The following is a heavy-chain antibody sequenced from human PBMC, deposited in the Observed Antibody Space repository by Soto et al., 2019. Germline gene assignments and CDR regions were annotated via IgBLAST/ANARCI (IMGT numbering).Heavy chain of an antibody. V-gene: IGHV2-5*01. Sequence: ESGPTLVNPTQTLTLTCTFSGFSLSTSGGGVGWIRQPPGKALKLLELIYWNDNKHYSPSLKRRLTITTYTSKERVVITMNNMDPRDTAQYYCAHIPTGEGYYYYGMVGWRQVNTVXV. CDR2: IYWNDNK. CDR1: GFSLSTSGGG. J-gene: IGHJ6*01. D-gene: IGHD7-27*01. CDR3: AHIPTGEGYYYYGMVG.